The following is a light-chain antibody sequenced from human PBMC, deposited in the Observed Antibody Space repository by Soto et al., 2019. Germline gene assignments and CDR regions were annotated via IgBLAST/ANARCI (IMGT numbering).Light chain of an antibody. CDR2: DTS. J-gene: IGKJ5*01. V-gene: IGKV3-11*01. Sequence: GVGATVPRMASESVSIYLAGYQVKPGQAPRLLIYDTSNRATGIPARFSGSGSGTDFTLTISSLEAEDVAVYYCQHRSIWPIPFGQGTRLEIK. CDR3: QHRSIWPIP. CDR1: ESVSIY.